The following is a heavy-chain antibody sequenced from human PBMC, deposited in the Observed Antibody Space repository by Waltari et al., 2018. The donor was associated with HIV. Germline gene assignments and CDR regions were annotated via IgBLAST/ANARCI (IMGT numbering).Heavy chain of an antibody. J-gene: IGHJ4*02. CDR1: GYSISSGHY. CDR3: AKDGYPLGYGANTNYFLPQY. V-gene: IGHV4-38-2*01. CDR2: IFHNGGP. Sequence: QVRLQESGPGLVKPSETLSLTCAVSGYSISSGHYWVWIRQSPGKGPEWIGSIFHNGGPYFSPSLKTRVTMSVDTSKNQFSLRLNSVTAADTAVYFCAKDGYPLGYGANTNYFLPQYWGQGTLVTVSS. D-gene: IGHD2-8*01.